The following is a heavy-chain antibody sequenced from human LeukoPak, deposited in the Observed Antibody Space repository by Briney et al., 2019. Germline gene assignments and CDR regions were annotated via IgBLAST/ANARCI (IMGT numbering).Heavy chain of an antibody. Sequence: SETLSLTCTVSGGSISSGSYYWSWIRQPAGKGLEWIGRIYTSGSTNYNPSLKSRVTISVDTSKKQFSLKLSSVTAADTAVYYCAGNYYGSGSYYSEDRYWGQGTLVTVSS. V-gene: IGHV4-61*02. CDR2: IYTSGST. D-gene: IGHD3-10*01. CDR1: GGSISSGSYY. J-gene: IGHJ4*02. CDR3: AGNYYGSGSYYSEDRY.